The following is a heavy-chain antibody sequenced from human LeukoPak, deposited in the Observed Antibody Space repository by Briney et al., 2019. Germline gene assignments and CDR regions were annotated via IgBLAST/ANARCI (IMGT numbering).Heavy chain of an antibody. CDR2: IYTSGST. CDR1: VGSISSYY. V-gene: IGHV4-4*07. CDR3: GRMGSEYYYYYMDV. J-gene: IGHJ6*03. D-gene: IGHD3-10*01. Sequence: SGTLSLTCTVSVGSISSYYSSWIRQPAGKGLEWIGRIYTSGSTNYNPSLKSRVTISVDKSKNQSSLKLSSVTAADTAVYYCGRMGSEYYYYYMDVWGKGTTVTVSS.